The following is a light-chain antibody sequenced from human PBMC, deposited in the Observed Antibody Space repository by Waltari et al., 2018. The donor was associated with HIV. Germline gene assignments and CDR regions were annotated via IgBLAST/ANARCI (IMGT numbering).Light chain of an antibody. CDR3: QSYDSSLTTTV. V-gene: IGLV1-40*01. CDR1: KSNIGAGYE. J-gene: IGLJ2*01. CDR2: GNN. Sequence: QSVLTQPPSVSGDPGQRVTISCTGSKSNIGAGYEVHWYQQVPGTAPKLLIFGNNNRASGVPDRLSGSTSATYASLAISGLQAEDDAEYHCQSYDSSLTTTVFGGGTKLTVL.